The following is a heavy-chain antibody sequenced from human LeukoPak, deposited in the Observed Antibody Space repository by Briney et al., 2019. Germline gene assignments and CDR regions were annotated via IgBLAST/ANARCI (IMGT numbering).Heavy chain of an antibody. J-gene: IGHJ4*02. D-gene: IGHD3-22*01. Sequence: SETLSLTCAVYGGSFSGYYWSWIRQPPGKGLEWIGEINHSGSTNYNPSLKSRVTISVDTSKNQFSQKLSSVTAADTAVYYCARGDSSGYYSPYFDYWGQGTLVTVSS. CDR2: INHSGST. V-gene: IGHV4-34*01. CDR3: ARGDSSGYYSPYFDY. CDR1: GGSFSGYY.